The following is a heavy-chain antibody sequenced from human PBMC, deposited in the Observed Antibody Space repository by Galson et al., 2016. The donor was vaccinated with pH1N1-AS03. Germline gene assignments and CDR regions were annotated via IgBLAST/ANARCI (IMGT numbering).Heavy chain of an antibody. J-gene: IGHJ6*03. Sequence: SVKVSCKASGYTFTGHYIHWVRQAPGQGLELMGWLNPNSGDTNNAQKFEGRVTMTRDTSISTAYMEVNTLISDDTDAYYCARDRTADPSYYYYIDVWGKGTTVTVSS. CDR2: LNPNSGDT. CDR1: GYTFTGHY. V-gene: IGHV1-2*02. CDR3: ARDRTADPSYYYYIDV. D-gene: IGHD6-13*01.